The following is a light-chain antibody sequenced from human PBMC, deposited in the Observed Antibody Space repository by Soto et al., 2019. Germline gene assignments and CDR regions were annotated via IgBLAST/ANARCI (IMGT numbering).Light chain of an antibody. Sequence: DIQMTQSPSTLSASVGDRVTITCRASQSLSTWLAWYQQRPGEAPHLLIYKASSLQDGVTSRFSGSGAGTEFTLTISSLQSDDFATYFCQQYDTYPWTFGQGTKVEIK. J-gene: IGKJ1*01. CDR1: QSLSTW. CDR2: KAS. CDR3: QQYDTYPWT. V-gene: IGKV1-5*03.